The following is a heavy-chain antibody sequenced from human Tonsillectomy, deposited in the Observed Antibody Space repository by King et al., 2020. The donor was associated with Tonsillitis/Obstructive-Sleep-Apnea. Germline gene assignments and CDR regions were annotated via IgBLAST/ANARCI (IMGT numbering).Heavy chain of an antibody. D-gene: IGHD1-1*01. CDR1: GFTFDDYA. Sequence: VQLVESGGGLLQPGRSLRLSCAASGFTFDDYAMHWVRQAPGKGLEWVSGISWNSGSIGYADSVKGRFTISRDNAKNSLYLQMNSLRAEDTALYYCAKPIGSLWKHDAFDIWGQGTMVTVSS. V-gene: IGHV3-9*01. CDR3: AKPIGSLWKHDAFDI. J-gene: IGHJ3*02. CDR2: ISWNSGSI.